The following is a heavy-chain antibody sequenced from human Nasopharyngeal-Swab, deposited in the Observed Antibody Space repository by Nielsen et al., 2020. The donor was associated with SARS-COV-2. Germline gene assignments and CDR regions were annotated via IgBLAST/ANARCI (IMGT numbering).Heavy chain of an antibody. CDR3: AGAVAGTGWDY. J-gene: IGHJ4*02. D-gene: IGHD6-19*01. V-gene: IGHV4-59*01. Sequence: RQAPGKGPEWIGYIYYSGSTNYSPSLKSRVTISVDTSKNQFSLKLSSVTAADTAVYYCAGAVAGTGWDYWGQGTLVTVSS. CDR2: IYYSGST.